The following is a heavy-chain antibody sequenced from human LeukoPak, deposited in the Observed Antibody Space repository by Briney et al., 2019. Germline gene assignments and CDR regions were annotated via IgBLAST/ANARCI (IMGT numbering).Heavy chain of an antibody. J-gene: IGHJ3*02. Sequence: SETLSLTCNVSGGSISSGDYYWTWIRQPPGKGLEWIGHIYYRGSTYYNPSLKSRVTITLDTTKNEFSLKLSSVTAAETAVYFCARRSLNYSGSGSAFNIWGQGTMVTVSS. CDR1: GGSISSGDYY. CDR2: IYYRGST. V-gene: IGHV4-30-4*01. D-gene: IGHD3-10*01. CDR3: ARRSLNYSGSGSAFNI.